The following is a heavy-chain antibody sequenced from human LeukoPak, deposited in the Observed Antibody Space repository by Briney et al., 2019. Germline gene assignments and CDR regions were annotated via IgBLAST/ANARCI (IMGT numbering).Heavy chain of an antibody. J-gene: IGHJ4*02. CDR3: ARQPYSSSVLYFDY. Sequence: SETLSLTCTVPVGSLISSSYYWGWIRQPPGKGLEWIESSNYSGSTYYTQSLKSRVTISVDTSKNQFSLKLSSVTAADTAVYYCARQPYSSSVLYFDYWGQGTLVTVSS. D-gene: IGHD6-19*01. CDR1: VGSLISSSYY. CDR2: SNYSGST. V-gene: IGHV4-39*01.